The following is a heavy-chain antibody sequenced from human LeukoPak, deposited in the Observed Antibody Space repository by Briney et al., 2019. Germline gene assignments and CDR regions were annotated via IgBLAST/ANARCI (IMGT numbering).Heavy chain of an antibody. V-gene: IGHV3-74*01. J-gene: IGHJ4*02. CDR2: INIDGSDI. CDR3: ARDLHWNQLGL. Sequence: GGSLRLSCAASGFTFSSYWMFWVRQAPGKGLVWASRINIDGSDITYADSVKGRFTISRDNAKNTLYLQINSLRAEDTAVYFCARDLHWNQLGLWGQGTLVTVSS. D-gene: IGHD1-1*01. CDR1: GFTFSSYW.